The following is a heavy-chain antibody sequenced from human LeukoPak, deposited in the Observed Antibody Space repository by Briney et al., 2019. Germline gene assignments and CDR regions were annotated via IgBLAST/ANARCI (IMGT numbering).Heavy chain of an antibody. CDR2: IRYDESNK. Sequence: GGSLRLSCAASGFTFSSYGMHWVRQAPGKGLEWVEFIRYDESNKYYADSVKGRFTISRDNSKNTLYLQMNSLRAEDTAVYYCAKDRAGYCSSTSCYEAGDDAFDIWGQGTMVTVSS. CDR3: AKDRAGYCSSTSCYEAGDDAFDI. V-gene: IGHV3-30*02. J-gene: IGHJ3*02. CDR1: GFTFSSYG. D-gene: IGHD2-2*03.